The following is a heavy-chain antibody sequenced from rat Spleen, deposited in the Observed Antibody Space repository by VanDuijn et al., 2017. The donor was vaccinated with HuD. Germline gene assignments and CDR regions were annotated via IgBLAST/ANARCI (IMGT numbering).Heavy chain of an antibody. CDR1: GFSLTDSS. J-gene: IGHJ2*01. V-gene: IGHV2S30*01. D-gene: IGHD1-2*01. Sequence: QVQLKESGPGLVQPSQTLSLTCTVSGFSLTDSSVHWIRQPPGKGLEWMGRMRFDGDIAYNSALKSRLSISRDPSKSQVFLKINSLQTEDTAIYYCTSLYYSSLDYWGQGVMVTVSS. CDR3: TSLYYSSLDY. CDR2: MRFDGDI.